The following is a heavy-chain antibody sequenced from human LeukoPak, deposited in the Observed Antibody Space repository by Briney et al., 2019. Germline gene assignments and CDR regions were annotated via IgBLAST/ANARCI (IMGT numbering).Heavy chain of an antibody. V-gene: IGHV3-23*01. D-gene: IGHD6-13*01. Sequence: GGFLRLSCAASGFTFTSYAMTGVGQAPGKGREWVSGISRSGDSTDYADSVKGRFTISRDNPRNKVYLQMNSLRVEDTAVYFCATRSYSAGRDFWGQGTLVTVSS. CDR3: ATRSYSAGRDF. CDR1: GFTFTSYA. CDR2: ISRSGDST. J-gene: IGHJ4*02.